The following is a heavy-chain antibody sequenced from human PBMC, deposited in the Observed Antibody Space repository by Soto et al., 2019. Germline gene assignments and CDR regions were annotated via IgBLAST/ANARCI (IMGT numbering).Heavy chain of an antibody. D-gene: IGHD6-19*01. Sequence: GGSLRLSCAASGFTFSSYAMHWVRQAPGKGLEWVAVISYDGSNKYYADSVKGRFTISRDNSKNTLYLQMNSLRAEDTAVYYFAREGSGWWYFVYLGQGTLVSAS. CDR1: GFTFSSYA. CDR2: ISYDGSNK. J-gene: IGHJ4*02. V-gene: IGHV3-30-3*01. CDR3: AREGSGWWYFVY.